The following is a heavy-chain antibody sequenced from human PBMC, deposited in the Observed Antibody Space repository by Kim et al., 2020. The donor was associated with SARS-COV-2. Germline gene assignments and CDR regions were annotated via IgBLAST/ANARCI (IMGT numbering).Heavy chain of an antibody. Sequence: GGSLRLSCAASGFTFSSYGMHWVRQAPGKGLEWVAVISYDGSNKYYADSVKGRFTISRDNSKNTLYLQMNSLRAEDTAVYYCAKDQGLLYPYFQHWGQGTLVTVSS. V-gene: IGHV3-30*18. J-gene: IGHJ1*01. D-gene: IGHD2-2*02. CDR2: ISYDGSNK. CDR3: AKDQGLLYPYFQH. CDR1: GFTFSSYG.